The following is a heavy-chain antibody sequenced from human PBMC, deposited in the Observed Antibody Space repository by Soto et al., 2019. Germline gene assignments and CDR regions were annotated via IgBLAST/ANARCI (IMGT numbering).Heavy chain of an antibody. V-gene: IGHV3-21*01. Sequence: GGSLRLSCAASGFTFSNSIINWVRQAPGQGLEWVSSISGSSDFIYYADSVKGRFTISRDTATNSLYLQMNSLRAEDTAVYYCATSTWYAFDIWGQGTMVTVSS. D-gene: IGHD6-13*01. CDR2: ISGSSDFI. CDR3: ATSTWYAFDI. CDR1: GFTFSNSI. J-gene: IGHJ3*02.